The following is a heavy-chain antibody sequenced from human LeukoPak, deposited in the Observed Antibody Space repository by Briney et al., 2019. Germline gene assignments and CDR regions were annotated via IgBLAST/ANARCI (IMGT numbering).Heavy chain of an antibody. D-gene: IGHD2-2*01. CDR2: IIPIFGAA. CDR3: AIWGVGYCSSTSCLDAFDI. Sequence: GASVKVSCKASGFTFTRYSIQWLRQAPRQGLEWMGGIIPIFGAANYAQKFQGRVTITADESTSTAYMELSSLTSEDTAVYYCAIWGVGYCSSTSCLDAFDIWGQGTMVTVSS. V-gene: IGHV1-69*13. J-gene: IGHJ3*02. CDR1: GFTFTRYS.